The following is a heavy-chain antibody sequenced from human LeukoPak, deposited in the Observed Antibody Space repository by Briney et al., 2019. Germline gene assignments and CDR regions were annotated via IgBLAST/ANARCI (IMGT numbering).Heavy chain of an antibody. Sequence: PGGSLRLSCAASGFTFSSYGMHWVRQAPGKGLEWVAVISYDGSNKYYADSVKGRFTISRDNSKNTLYLQMNSLRAEDTAVYYCAKDLPPIAVAGLFDYWGQGTLVTVSS. V-gene: IGHV3-30*18. D-gene: IGHD6-19*01. CDR3: AKDLPPIAVAGLFDY. J-gene: IGHJ4*02. CDR2: ISYDGSNK. CDR1: GFTFSSYG.